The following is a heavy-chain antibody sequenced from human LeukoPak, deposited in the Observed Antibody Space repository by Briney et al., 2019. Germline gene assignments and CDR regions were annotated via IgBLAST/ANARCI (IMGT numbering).Heavy chain of an antibody. V-gene: IGHV1-2*02. J-gene: IGHJ4*02. CDR1: EYTFTYRY. CDR3: AIVTTADGY. D-gene: IGHD4-17*01. Sequence: GASVKVSCKASEYTFTYRYQHWVRQAPGQGLEWMGWINPTHGGTNYAQKFQGRVTMTRDTSISTAYMEVSRLRSDDTAMYYCAIVTTADGYWGQGTLLTVSS. CDR2: INPTHGGT.